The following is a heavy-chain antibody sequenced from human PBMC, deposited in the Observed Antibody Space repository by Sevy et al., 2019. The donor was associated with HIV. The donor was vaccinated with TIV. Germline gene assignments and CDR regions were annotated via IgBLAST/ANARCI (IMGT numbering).Heavy chain of an antibody. D-gene: IGHD3-9*01. CDR2: IKSKIDGATR. CDR1: GFTFSNAW. V-gene: IGHV3-15*01. J-gene: IGHJ4*02. Sequence: GGSLRLSCAASGFTFSNAWMSWVRQAPGKGLEWVGRIKSKIDGATRDLAAPVKGRMTISSDDSRNTLYLQMNSLKTEDTGVYYCATGLGKSDFDYWGQGTLVTVSS. CDR3: ATGLGKSDFDY.